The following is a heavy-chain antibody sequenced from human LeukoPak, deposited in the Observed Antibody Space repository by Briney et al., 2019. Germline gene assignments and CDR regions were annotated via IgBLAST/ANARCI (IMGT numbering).Heavy chain of an antibody. Sequence: PSETLSLTCTVSGGSISSGGYYWSWIRQHPGKGLEWIGYIYYSGSTYYNPSLKSRVTISVDTSKNQFSLKLSSVTAADTAVYCCARAQDIVVVVAARAFDIWGQGTMVTVSS. CDR2: IYYSGST. V-gene: IGHV4-31*03. D-gene: IGHD2-15*01. CDR1: GGSISSGGYY. J-gene: IGHJ3*02. CDR3: ARAQDIVVVVAARAFDI.